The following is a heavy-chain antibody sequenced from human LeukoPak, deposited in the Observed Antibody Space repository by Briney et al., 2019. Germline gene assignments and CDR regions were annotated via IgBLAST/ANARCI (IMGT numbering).Heavy chain of an antibody. CDR1: GFTFSSHS. V-gene: IGHV3-21*01. CDR2: ISRSSRHL. J-gene: IGHJ1*01. D-gene: IGHD4-17*01. CDR3: VRDFDTVTTAYLQL. Sequence: GGSLRLSCAASGFTFSSHSMNWVRQAPGKGLEWVSSISRSSRHLYYADSVKGRFTISRDDAKNSVYLQMNSLRADETAVYYCVRDFDTVTTAYLQLWGQGTLVTVSS.